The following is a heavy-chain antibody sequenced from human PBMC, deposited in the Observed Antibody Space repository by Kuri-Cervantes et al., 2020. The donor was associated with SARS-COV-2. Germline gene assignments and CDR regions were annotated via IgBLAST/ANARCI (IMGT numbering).Heavy chain of an antibody. CDR3: ARDRLYCSGGSCYLPDY. CDR1: GFTFSSYG. Sequence: LSLTCAASGFTFSSYGMHWVRQAPGKGLEWVAVISYDGSNKYYADSVKGRFTISRDNSKNTLYLQMNSLRAEDTAVYYCARDRLYCSGGSCYLPDYWGQGTLVTVSS. D-gene: IGHD2-15*01. CDR2: ISYDGSNK. V-gene: IGHV3-30*03. J-gene: IGHJ4*02.